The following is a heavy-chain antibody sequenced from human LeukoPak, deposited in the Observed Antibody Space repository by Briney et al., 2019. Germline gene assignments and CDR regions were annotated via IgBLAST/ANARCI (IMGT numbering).Heavy chain of an antibody. J-gene: IGHJ3*02. D-gene: IGHD1-1*01. CDR3: TRVRNSNNWWGPFDI. V-gene: IGHV1-18*01. CDR2: ISPNNGNT. CDR1: GYTFGTSS. Sequence: ASVKDSCKAFGYTFGTSSITWVRQAPGQRVEWMGWISPNNGNTHYAQGVQGRVTMTTDTSRSTAYMELRSLRSDDTAVYYCTRVRNSNNWWGPFDIWGQGTMVTVSS.